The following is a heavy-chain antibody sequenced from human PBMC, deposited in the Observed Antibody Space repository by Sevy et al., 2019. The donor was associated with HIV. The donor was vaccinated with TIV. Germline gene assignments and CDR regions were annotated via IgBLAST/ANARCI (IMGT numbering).Heavy chain of an antibody. Sequence: ASVKVSCKASGYTFTSYGISWVRQAPGQGLEWMGWISAYNGNTNYAQKLQGRVTMTTDTSTSTAYLELRSLRSDVTAVYYCASCYYYDSSGYPEWEYFQHWGQGTLVTVSS. J-gene: IGHJ1*01. CDR3: ASCYYYDSSGYPEWEYFQH. CDR2: ISAYNGNT. V-gene: IGHV1-18*01. CDR1: GYTFTSYG. D-gene: IGHD3-22*01.